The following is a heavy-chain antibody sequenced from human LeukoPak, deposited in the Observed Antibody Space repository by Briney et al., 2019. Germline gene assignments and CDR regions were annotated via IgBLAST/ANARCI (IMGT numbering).Heavy chain of an antibody. Sequence: GASVKVSCKASGYTFTGYYMHWVRQAPGQGLEWMGRINPNSGGTNYAQKFQGRVTVTRDTSINTAYMDLSRLRSDDTAVYYCARGRKSVYYFNVVAPSYFDYWGQGTLVTVSS. J-gene: IGHJ4*02. CDR2: INPNSGGT. D-gene: IGHD3-3*01. CDR1: GYTFTGYY. V-gene: IGHV1-2*06. CDR3: ARGRKSVYYFNVVAPSYFDY.